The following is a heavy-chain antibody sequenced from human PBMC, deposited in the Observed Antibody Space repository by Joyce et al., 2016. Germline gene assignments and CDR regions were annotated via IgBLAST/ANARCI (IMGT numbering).Heavy chain of an antibody. CDR3: ARGLSAFDYSNYAGYDY. CDR1: GGSFSGYY. CDR2: INHSGST. D-gene: IGHD4-11*01. Sequence: QVQLQQWGAGRLKPSETLSLTCAVYGGSFSGYYWSWIRQPPGKGLEWIGEINHSGSTNYNPSLESRVTISVDTSKNQFSLRLSSVTAADTAVYYCARGLSAFDYSNYAGYDYWGQGTLVTVSS. J-gene: IGHJ4*02. V-gene: IGHV4-34*01.